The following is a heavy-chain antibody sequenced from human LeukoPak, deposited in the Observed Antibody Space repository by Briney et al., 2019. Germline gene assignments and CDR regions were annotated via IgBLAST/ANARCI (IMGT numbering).Heavy chain of an antibody. J-gene: IGHJ4*02. V-gene: IGHV4-59*01. CDR2: IYYSGSTNYT. CDR3: AKVSSTSWVFDF. Sequence: SETRSLTCTVSGGSISNSYWSWIRQPPGKGLEWIGYIYYSGSTNYTNYNPSLKSRVTISVDTSKNQFSLKLTSVTAADTAVYYCAKVSSTSWVFDFWGQGTLVTVSS. D-gene: IGHD2-2*01. CDR1: GGSISNSY.